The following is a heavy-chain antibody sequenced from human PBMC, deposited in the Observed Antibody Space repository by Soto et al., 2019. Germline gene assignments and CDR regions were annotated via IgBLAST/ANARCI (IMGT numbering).Heavy chain of an antibody. CDR2: IYYSGST. V-gene: IGHV4-39*01. Sequence: SETLSLTCTVSGGSISSSSYYWGWIRQPPGKGLEWIGSIYYSGSTYYNPSLKSRVTISVDTSKNQFSLKLSSVTAADTAVYYCARHSVRLDDYISYMDVWGKGTTVTVSS. J-gene: IGHJ6*03. CDR1: GGSISSSSYY. CDR3: ARHSVRLDDYISYMDV. D-gene: IGHD3-16*01.